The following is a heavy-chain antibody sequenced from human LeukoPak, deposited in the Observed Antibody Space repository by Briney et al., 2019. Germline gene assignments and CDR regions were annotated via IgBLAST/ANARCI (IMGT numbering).Heavy chain of an antibody. Sequence: GGSLRLSCAASGFTFSSYSMNWVRQAPGKGLEWVSSISSSTNYIYYADSVKGRFTISRDNSKNTLYLQMNSLRAEDTAVYYCAKKPKKYYDSSGYFDYWGQGTLVTVSS. J-gene: IGHJ4*02. CDR1: GFTFSSYS. D-gene: IGHD3-22*01. CDR3: AKKPKKYYDSSGYFDY. CDR2: ISSSTNYI. V-gene: IGHV3-21*04.